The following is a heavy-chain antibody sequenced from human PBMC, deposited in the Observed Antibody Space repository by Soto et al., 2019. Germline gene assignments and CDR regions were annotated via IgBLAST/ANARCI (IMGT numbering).Heavy chain of an antibody. CDR1: GGTFSSYA. V-gene: IGHV1-69*01. Sequence: QVPLVQSGAEVKKPGSSVTVSCKASGGTFSSYAIHWVRQAPGQGLEGMGGIIPRYGPAKYAKRFQGRVTITADESTTTVDMELTSLTSQDTAVYYCARVTSMVRGVIDNWFDPWGHGTLVTVSS. CDR3: ARVTSMVRGVIDNWFDP. J-gene: IGHJ5*02. CDR2: IIPRYGPA. D-gene: IGHD3-10*01.